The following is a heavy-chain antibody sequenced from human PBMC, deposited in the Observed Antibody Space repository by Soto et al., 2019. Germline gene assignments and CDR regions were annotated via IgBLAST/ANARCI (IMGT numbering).Heavy chain of an antibody. Sequence: PSETLSLTCTVSGGSMISYYWSWIRQPPGRGLEWIGFIYYAGSTKYNPSLNSRVTISVDTSKNQFSLKLSSVTAADTAVYYCARHVSSAYYYDSSGYYYPYYFDYWGQGTLVTSPQ. V-gene: IGHV4-59*08. CDR1: GGSMISYY. CDR3: ARHVSSAYYYDSSGYYYPYYFDY. D-gene: IGHD3-22*01. CDR2: IYYAGST. J-gene: IGHJ4*02.